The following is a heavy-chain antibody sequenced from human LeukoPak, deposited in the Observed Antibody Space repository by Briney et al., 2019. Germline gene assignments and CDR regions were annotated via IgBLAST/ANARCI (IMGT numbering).Heavy chain of an antibody. CDR1: GYTFTSYG. CDR3: ARDSLYYDSSGYSGY. Sequence: GASVKVSCKAPGYTFTSYGISWVRQAPGQGLEWMGWISAYNGNTNYAQKLQGRVTMTTDTSTSTAYMELRSLRSDDTAVYYCARDSLYYDSSGYSGYWGQGTLVTASS. J-gene: IGHJ4*02. CDR2: ISAYNGNT. V-gene: IGHV1-18*01. D-gene: IGHD3-22*01.